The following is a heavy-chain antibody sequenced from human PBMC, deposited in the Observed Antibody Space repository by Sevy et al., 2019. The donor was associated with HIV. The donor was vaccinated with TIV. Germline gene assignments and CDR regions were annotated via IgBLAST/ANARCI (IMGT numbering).Heavy chain of an antibody. CDR3: ARGKHVSDYYGSFDY. CDR1: GLSVSDNF. D-gene: IGHD3-3*01. V-gene: IGHV3-53*01. Sequence: GGSLRLSCAASGLSVSDNFMSWVRQAPGKGLEWVSVIYIGHNTYYADSVKGRFTISRDNAKNPLYLQMNSLRVEDTAVYYCARGKHVSDYYGSFDYWGQGTLVTVSS. J-gene: IGHJ4*02. CDR2: IYIGHNT.